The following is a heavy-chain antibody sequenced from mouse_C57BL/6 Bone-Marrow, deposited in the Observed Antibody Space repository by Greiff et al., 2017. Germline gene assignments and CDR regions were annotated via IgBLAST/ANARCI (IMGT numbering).Heavy chain of an antibody. Sequence: VMLVESGAELARPGASVKLSCKASGYTFTSYGISWVKQRTGQGLEWIGEIYPRSGNTYYNEKFKGKATLTADKSSSTAYMELRSLTSEDSAVYFCARGGGLYWYFDVWGTGTTVTVSS. V-gene: IGHV1-81*01. CDR3: ARGGGLYWYFDV. J-gene: IGHJ1*03. CDR1: GYTFTSYG. CDR2: IYPRSGNT.